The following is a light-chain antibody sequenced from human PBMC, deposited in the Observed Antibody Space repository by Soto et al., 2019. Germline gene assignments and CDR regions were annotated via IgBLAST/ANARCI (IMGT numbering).Light chain of an antibody. CDR1: YSDVGRYSY. J-gene: IGLJ3*02. Sequence: QSALTQPRSVSGSPEQSVTISCTGSYSDVGRYSYVSWYQQHPGKAPKFLISDVGKRPSGVPDRFSGSKSANTASLTISGLQPEDEADYYCCSYAGNYTWVFGGGTKLTVL. CDR3: CSYAGNYTWV. V-gene: IGLV2-11*01. CDR2: DVG.